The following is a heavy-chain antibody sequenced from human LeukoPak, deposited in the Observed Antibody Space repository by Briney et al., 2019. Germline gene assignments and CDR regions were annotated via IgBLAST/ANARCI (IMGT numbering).Heavy chain of an antibody. CDR3: TKDYYGSGSFYPWDL. V-gene: IGHV3-66*03. Sequence: PGGSLRLSCAVSGFSVSDKYMSWVRQAPGKGPEWVSVIYSSGESYYADFVEGRFTTSRDYSKNTLYLQMNSLRADDTAVYFCTKDYYGSGSFYPWDLWGQGALVTVSS. CDR1: GFSVSDKY. J-gene: IGHJ5*02. CDR2: IYSSGES. D-gene: IGHD3-10*01.